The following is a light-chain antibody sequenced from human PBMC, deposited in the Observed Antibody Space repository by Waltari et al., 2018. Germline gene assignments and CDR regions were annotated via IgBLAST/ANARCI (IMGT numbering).Light chain of an antibody. J-gene: IGLJ3*02. V-gene: IGLV3-1*01. CDR2: QDN. CDR1: DLGSRY. Sequence: SYDLTQAPSVSVSPGQTATIDCSGDDLGSRYVSWYQQKPGRSPVLVIYQDNKRPSGVSDRVTGSNTGNTATRTISGTQASDEADYSCLAWDSSTGVFGGGTKLTV. CDR3: LAWDSSTGV.